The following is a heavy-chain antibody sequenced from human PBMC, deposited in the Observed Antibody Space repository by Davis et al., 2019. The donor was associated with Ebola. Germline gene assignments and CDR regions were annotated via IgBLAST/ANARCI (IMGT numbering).Heavy chain of an antibody. V-gene: IGHV3-21*01. CDR2: ISSSSSYI. D-gene: IGHD5-18*01. CDR1: GFTFSSYS. J-gene: IGHJ4*02. Sequence: GGSLRLSCAASGFTFSSYSMNWVRQAPGKGLEWVSSISSSSSYIYYADSVKGRFTISRDNAKNSLYLQMNSLRAEDTAVYYCARGGIFTNTAMASEGWGQGTLVTVSS. CDR3: ARGGIFTNTAMASEG.